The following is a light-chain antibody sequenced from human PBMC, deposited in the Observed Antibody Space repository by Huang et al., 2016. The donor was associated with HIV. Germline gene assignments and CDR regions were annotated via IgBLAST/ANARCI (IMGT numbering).Light chain of an antibody. CDR2: GAS. J-gene: IGKJ5*01. CDR3: QQLHTYPIT. Sequence: QLTQSPPSLSASVGDTIIISCRASQAIGTSLAWYQQKTGRAPKLLISGASTLQTGVPSRFSGDSAGTFFTLFITGLQPEEFATYYCQQLHTYPITFGQGTRLDIK. V-gene: IGKV1-13*02. CDR1: QAIGTS.